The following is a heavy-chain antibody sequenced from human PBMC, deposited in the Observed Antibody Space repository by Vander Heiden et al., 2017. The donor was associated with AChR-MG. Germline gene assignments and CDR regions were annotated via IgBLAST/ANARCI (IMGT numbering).Heavy chain of an antibody. Sequence: QLQLQESGPGLVKPSETLSLTCPVSGGSISSSSYYWGWIRQPPGKGLEWIGSIYYSGSTYDNPSLKSRVTISVDTSKNQFSLKLSSVTAADTAVYYCARRRYDSSGYYKSWGQGTLVTVSS. CDR1: GGSISSSSYY. CDR3: ARRRYDSSGYYKS. D-gene: IGHD3-22*01. CDR2: IYYSGST. J-gene: IGHJ5*02. V-gene: IGHV4-39*01.